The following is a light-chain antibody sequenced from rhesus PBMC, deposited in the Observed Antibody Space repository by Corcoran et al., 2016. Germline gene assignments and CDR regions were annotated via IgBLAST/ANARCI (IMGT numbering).Light chain of an antibody. Sequence: QAALTQSPSVSGSPGQSVTISCTGISSDIGDYNYVSWYQQHPGKVPKLIIYEVSKRPSGVSDRFSGSKSGNTASLTISGLQAEDEADYYGSSYAKSSAFIFGAGTRLTVL. CDR1: SSDIGDYNY. CDR2: EVS. J-gene: IGLJ1*01. V-gene: IGLV2-13*02. CDR3: SSYAKSSAFI.